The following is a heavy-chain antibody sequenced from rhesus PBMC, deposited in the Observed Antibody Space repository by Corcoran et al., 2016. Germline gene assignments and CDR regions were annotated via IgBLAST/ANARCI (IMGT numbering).Heavy chain of an antibody. CDR2: INPYNGKT. V-gene: IGHV1S2*01. CDR1: GYTFTDYY. J-gene: IGHJ2*01. Sequence: QVQLVQSGAEVKKPGSSVKVSCKASGYTFTDYYMHWVRQAPRQGLEWMGWINPYNGKTKYAQKFQGRVTMTRDTSTSTAYMELSSLRSEDTAVYYCARGPGYCTGSGCYADWYFDLWGPGTPITISS. CDR3: ARGPGYCTGSGCYADWYFDL. D-gene: IGHD2-21*01.